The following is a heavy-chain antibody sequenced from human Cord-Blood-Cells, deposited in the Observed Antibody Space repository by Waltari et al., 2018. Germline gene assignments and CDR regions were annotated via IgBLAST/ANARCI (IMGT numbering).Heavy chain of an antibody. J-gene: IGHJ4*02. Sequence: QITLKESGPTLVKPTQTLTLTCTFSGFSLSTSGVGVGWIRQPPGKALGWLALIYWDDDKRYSPSLKSRLTITKDTSKNQVVLTMTNMDPVETATYYCAHPSKLRYYFDYWGQGTLVTVSS. CDR2: IYWDDDK. CDR1: GFSLSTSGVG. D-gene: IGHD4-4*01. CDR3: AHPSKLRYYFDY. V-gene: IGHV2-5*02.